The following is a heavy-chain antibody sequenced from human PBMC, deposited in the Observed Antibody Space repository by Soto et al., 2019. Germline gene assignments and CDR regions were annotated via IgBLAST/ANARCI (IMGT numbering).Heavy chain of an antibody. CDR2: IIPILGIA. J-gene: IGHJ4*02. D-gene: IGHD2-15*01. Sequence: GASVKVSCKASGGTFSSYTISWVRQAPGQGLEWMGRIIPILGIANYAQKFRGRVTITADKSTSTAYMELSSLRSEDTAVYYCARSNCSGGSCYSEAPYWGQGTLVTVSS. CDR3: ARSNCSGGSCYSEAPY. V-gene: IGHV1-69*02. CDR1: GGTFSSYT.